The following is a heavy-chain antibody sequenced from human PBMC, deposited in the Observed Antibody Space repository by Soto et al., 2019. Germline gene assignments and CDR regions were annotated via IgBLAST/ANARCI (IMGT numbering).Heavy chain of an antibody. Sequence: SVEVSCKXSGGTFSSYAISWVRQAPGQGLEWMGGIIPIFGTANYAQKFQGRVTITADESTSTAYMELSSLRSEDTAVYYCASFGVGATPPPDYWGQGTLVTVSS. CDR3: ASFGVGATPPPDY. J-gene: IGHJ4*02. D-gene: IGHD1-26*01. V-gene: IGHV1-69*13. CDR1: GGTFSSYA. CDR2: IIPIFGTA.